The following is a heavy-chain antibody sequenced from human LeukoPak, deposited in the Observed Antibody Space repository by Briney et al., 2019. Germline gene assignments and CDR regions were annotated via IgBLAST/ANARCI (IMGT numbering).Heavy chain of an antibody. CDR1: GYTFTSYY. Sequence: GASVKVSCKASGYTFTSYYMHWVRQAPGQGLEWMGIINPSGGSTSYAQKFQGRVTMTRDMSTSTVYMELSSLRSEDTAVYYCARGRITMVRGVIRWWFDPWGQGTLVTVSS. CDR2: INPSGGST. D-gene: IGHD3-10*01. CDR3: ARGRITMVRGVIRWWFDP. J-gene: IGHJ5*02. V-gene: IGHV1-46*01.